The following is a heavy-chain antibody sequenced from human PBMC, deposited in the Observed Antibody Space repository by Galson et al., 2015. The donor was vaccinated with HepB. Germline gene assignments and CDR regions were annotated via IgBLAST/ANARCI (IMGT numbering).Heavy chain of an antibody. CDR2: INHSGST. Sequence: SWIRQPPGKGLEWIGEINHSGSTNYNPSLKSRVTISVDTSKNQFSLKLSSVTAADTAVYYCARRDDWFDPWGQGTLVTVSS. CDR3: ARRDDWFDP. J-gene: IGHJ5*02. V-gene: IGHV4-34*01. D-gene: IGHD5-24*01.